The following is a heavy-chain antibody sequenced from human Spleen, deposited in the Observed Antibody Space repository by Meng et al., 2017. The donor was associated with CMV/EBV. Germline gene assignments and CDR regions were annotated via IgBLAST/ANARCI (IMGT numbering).Heavy chain of an antibody. J-gene: IGHJ3*02. CDR2: VYYNGNT. V-gene: IGHV4-39*07. D-gene: IGHD2-21*01. CDR3: ARHRDIVVVDDAFDI. CDR1: GGSISSSPHY. Sequence: SETLSLTCTVSGGSISSSPHYWGWVRQSPGKGLECIGSVYYNGNTYYKPSLKSRVTVSLDTSKNQFSLKLRSVTAADTAVYYCARHRDIVVVDDAFDIWGQGTLVTVSS.